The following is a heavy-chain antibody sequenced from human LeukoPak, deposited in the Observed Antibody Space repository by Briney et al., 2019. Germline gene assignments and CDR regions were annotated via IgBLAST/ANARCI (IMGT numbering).Heavy chain of an antibody. Sequence: SETLSLTCAVYGGSFSGYYWSWIRQPPGKGLEWIGEINHSGSTNYNPSLKSRVTISVDTSKNQFSLKLSSVTAADTAVYYCARGSSGDYWGQGTLVTASS. CDR2: INHSGST. D-gene: IGHD6-6*01. J-gene: IGHJ4*02. CDR3: ARGSSGDY. V-gene: IGHV4-34*01. CDR1: GGSFSGYY.